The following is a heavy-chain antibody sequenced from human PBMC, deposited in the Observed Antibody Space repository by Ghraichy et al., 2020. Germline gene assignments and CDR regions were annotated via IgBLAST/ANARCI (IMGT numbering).Heavy chain of an antibody. D-gene: IGHD3-22*01. CDR1: GFTFSNAW. CDR3: TTDLYDSSGYYPTYFDY. J-gene: IGHJ4*02. CDR2: IKSKTDGGTT. V-gene: IGHV3-15*01. Sequence: GGSLRLSCAASGFTFSNAWMSWVRQAPGKGLEWVGRIKSKTDGGTTDYAATVKGTFTISRDDSKSTLYLQMNSLKTEDTAVYCCTTDLYDSSGYYPTYFDYWGKGTLVTVSS.